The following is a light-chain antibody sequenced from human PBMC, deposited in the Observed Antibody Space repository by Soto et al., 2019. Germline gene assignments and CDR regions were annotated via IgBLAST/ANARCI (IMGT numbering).Light chain of an antibody. Sequence: AIQMTQSPSSLSASVGDRVTITCRASQGIRNDLGWYQQKPGKAPKLLIYAASSLQSGVPSRFSGSGPGTDFTLTISSLQPEDFATYYCLQDYNYPRFGQGTKVDIK. CDR3: LQDYNYPR. CDR2: AAS. CDR1: QGIRND. J-gene: IGKJ1*01. V-gene: IGKV1-6*01.